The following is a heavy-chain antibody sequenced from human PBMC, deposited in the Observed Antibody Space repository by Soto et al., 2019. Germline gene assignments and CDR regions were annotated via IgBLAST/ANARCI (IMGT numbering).Heavy chain of an antibody. Sequence: PGGSLRLSCAASGFTFSSYGMHWVRQAPGKGLEWVAVIWYDGSNKYYADSVKGRFTISRDNSKNTLYLQMNSLRAEDTAVYYCARDSHRGEMATIGTWGQGTLVTVSS. CDR3: ARDSHRGEMATIGT. V-gene: IGHV3-33*01. CDR2: IWYDGSNK. J-gene: IGHJ5*02. D-gene: IGHD5-12*01. CDR1: GFTFSSYG.